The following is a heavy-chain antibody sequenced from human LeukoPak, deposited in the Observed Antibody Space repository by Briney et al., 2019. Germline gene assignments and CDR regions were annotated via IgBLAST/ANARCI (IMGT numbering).Heavy chain of an antibody. CDR1: GFTFSSYG. J-gene: IGHJ4*02. V-gene: IGHV3-30*03. D-gene: IGHD6-13*01. CDR2: ISYDGSNK. Sequence: GGSLRLSCAASGFTFSSYGMDWVRQAPGKGLEWVAVISYDGSNKYYADSVKGRFTISRDNSKNTLYLQMNSLRAEDTAVYYCARAQQQLATGVFDYWGQGTLVTVSS. CDR3: ARAQQQLATGVFDY.